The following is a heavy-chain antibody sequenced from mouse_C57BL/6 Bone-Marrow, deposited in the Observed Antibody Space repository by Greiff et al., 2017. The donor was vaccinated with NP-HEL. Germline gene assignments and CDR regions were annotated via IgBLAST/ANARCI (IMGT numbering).Heavy chain of an antibody. CDR1: GYTFTSYG. CDR3: ARKDYYGSSWYFEV. Sequence: VQLQQSGAELARPGASVKLSCKASGYTFTSYGISWVKQRTGQGLEWIGEIYPRSGNTYYNEKFKGKATLTADKSSSTAYMELRSLTSEDSAVYFCARKDYYGSSWYFEVWGTGTTVTVSS. D-gene: IGHD1-1*01. J-gene: IGHJ1*03. CDR2: IYPRSGNT. V-gene: IGHV1-81*01.